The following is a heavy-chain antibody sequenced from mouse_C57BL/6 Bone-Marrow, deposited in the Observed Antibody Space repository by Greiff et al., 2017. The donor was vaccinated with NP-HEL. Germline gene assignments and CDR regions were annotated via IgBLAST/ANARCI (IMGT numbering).Heavy chain of an antibody. CDR2: ISDGGSYN. Sequence: EVQLVESGGGLVKPGGSLKLSCAASGFTFSSYAMSWVRQTPEKRLEWVATISDGGSYNYYPDNVEGRFTISRDNAKNNLYLQMSHLKSEDTAMYYCARDQGFITTVVAYYAMDYWGQGTSVTVSS. V-gene: IGHV5-4*01. D-gene: IGHD1-1*01. CDR3: ARDQGFITTVVAYYAMDY. CDR1: GFTFSSYA. J-gene: IGHJ4*01.